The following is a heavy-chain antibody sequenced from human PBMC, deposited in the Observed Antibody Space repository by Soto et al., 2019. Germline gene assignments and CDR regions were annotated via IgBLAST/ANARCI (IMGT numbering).Heavy chain of an antibody. CDR2: IYYSGST. CDR1: GGSISSYY. Sequence: QVQLQESGPGLVKPSETLSLTCTVSGGSISSYYWSWIRQPPGKGLEWIGYIYYSGSTNYNPSLXXRXPIAVDTSKNQFSLKLSSVTAADTAVYYCARSDGRYWGQGTLVTVSS. V-gene: IGHV4-59*01. CDR3: ARSDGRY. J-gene: IGHJ4*02.